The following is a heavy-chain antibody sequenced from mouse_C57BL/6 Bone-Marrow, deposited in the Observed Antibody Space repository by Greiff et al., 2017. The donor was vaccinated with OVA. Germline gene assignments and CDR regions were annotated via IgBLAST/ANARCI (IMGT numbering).Heavy chain of an antibody. D-gene: IGHD1-1*01. CDR3: AISTTVVATDY. Sequence: QVQLQQPGAELVKPGASVNLSCKASGYTFTSYWMHWVKQRPGQGLEWIGMIHPNSGSTNYNEKFKSKATLTVDKSSSTAYMQLSSLTSEDSAVYYCAISTTVVATDYWGKGTTLTVSS. J-gene: IGHJ2*01. V-gene: IGHV1-64*01. CDR1: GYTFTSYW. CDR2: IHPNSGST.